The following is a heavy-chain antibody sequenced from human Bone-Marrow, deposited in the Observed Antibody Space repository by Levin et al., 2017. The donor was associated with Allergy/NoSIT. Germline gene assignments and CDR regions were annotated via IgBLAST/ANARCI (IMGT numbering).Heavy chain of an antibody. J-gene: IGHJ4*02. Sequence: AGGSLRLSCAASGFTFSSHAMHWVRQAPGKGLEWVAAVSYDGRSKYHADSVKGRITISRDNSKNTVDLQVYSLRAEDTGVYYCARDTYGDQGGPLDYWGQGILVSVSS. D-gene: IGHD4/OR15-4a*01. CDR1: GFTFSSHA. CDR3: ARDTYGDQGGPLDY. CDR2: VSYDGRSK. V-gene: IGHV3-30*04.